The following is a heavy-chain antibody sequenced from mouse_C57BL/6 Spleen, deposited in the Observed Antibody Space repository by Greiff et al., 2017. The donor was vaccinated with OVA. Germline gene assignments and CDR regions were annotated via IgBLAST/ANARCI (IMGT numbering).Heavy chain of an antibody. CDR3: TRTYGSYWYFDV. CDR2: IDPETGGT. D-gene: IGHD1-1*01. Sequence: VQLKESGAELVRPGASVTLSCKASGYTFTDYEMHWVKQTPVHGLEWIGAIDPETGGTAYNQKFKGKAILTADKSSSTAYMELRSLTSEDSAVYYCTRTYGSYWYFDVWGTGTTVTVSS. J-gene: IGHJ1*03. CDR1: GYTFTDYE. V-gene: IGHV1-15*01.